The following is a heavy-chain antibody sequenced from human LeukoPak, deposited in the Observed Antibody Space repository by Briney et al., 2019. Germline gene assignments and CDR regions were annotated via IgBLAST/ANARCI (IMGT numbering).Heavy chain of an antibody. J-gene: IGHJ4*02. D-gene: IGHD3-10*01. CDR2: INAGNGNT. V-gene: IGHV1-3*01. Sequence: ASVKVSCKASGYTFTSYAMHWVRQAPGQRLEWMGWINAGNGNTKYSQKFQGRVTIARDTSASTAYMELSSLRSEDTAVYYGARGVLLWFGEFHNHFDYWGQGTLVTVSS. CDR1: GYTFTSYA. CDR3: ARGVLLWFGEFHNHFDY.